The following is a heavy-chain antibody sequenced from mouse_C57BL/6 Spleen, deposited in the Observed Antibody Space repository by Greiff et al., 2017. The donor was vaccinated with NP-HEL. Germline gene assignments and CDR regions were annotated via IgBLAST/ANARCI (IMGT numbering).Heavy chain of an antibody. CDR3: AVTTVADFDY. Sequence: QVQLKQPGAELVKPGASVKLSCKASGYTFTSYWMHWVKQRPGQGLEWIGMIHPNSGSTNYNEKFKSKATLTVDKSSSTAYMQLSSLTSEDSAVYYCAVTTVADFDYWGQGTTLTVSS. CDR1: GYTFTSYW. CDR2: IHPNSGST. J-gene: IGHJ2*01. V-gene: IGHV1-64*01. D-gene: IGHD1-1*01.